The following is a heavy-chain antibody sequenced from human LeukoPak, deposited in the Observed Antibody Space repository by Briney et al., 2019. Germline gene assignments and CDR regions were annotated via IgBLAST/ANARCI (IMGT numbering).Heavy chain of an antibody. CDR1: GFTFSTFA. V-gene: IGHV3-23*01. CDR3: ARNYGGNSAGGAFDI. CDR2: IFPSGGEI. J-gene: IGHJ3*02. D-gene: IGHD4-23*01. Sequence: GGSLRLSCAASGFTFSTFAMIWVRQPPGKGLEWVSSIFPSGGEIHYADSVRGRFTISRDNSKSTLSLQMNSLRAEDTAVYYCARNYGGNSAGGAFDIWGQGTMVTVSS.